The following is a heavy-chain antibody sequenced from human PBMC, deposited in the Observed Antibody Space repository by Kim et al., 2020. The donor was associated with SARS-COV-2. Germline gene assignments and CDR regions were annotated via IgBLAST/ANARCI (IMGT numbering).Heavy chain of an antibody. CDR3: AKVEYSSSAVFDY. D-gene: IGHD6-6*01. Sequence: GGSLRLSCAASGFTFSSYAMSWVRQAPGKGLEWVSVIYSGGSSTYYADSVKGRFTISRDNSKNTLYLQMNSLRAEDTAVYYCAKVEYSSSAVFDYWGQGTLVTVSS. V-gene: IGHV3-23*03. J-gene: IGHJ4*02. CDR2: IYSGGSST. CDR1: GFTFSSYA.